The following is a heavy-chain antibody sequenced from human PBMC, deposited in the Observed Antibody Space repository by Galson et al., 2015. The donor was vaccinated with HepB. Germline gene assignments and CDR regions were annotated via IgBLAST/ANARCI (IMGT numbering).Heavy chain of an antibody. J-gene: IGHJ4*02. V-gene: IGHV3-30-3*01. CDR2: ISYDGSNK. Sequence: SLRLSCAASGFTFSSYAMHWVRQAPGKGLEWVAVISYDGSNKYYADSVKGRFTISRDNSKNTLYLQMNSLRAEDTAVYYCARGGGSQWELLYRFDYWGQGTLVTVSS. CDR1: GFTFSSYA. CDR3: ARGGGSQWELLYRFDY. D-gene: IGHD1-26*01.